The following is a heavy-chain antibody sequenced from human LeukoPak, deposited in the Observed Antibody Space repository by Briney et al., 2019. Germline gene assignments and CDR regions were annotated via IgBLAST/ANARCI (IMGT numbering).Heavy chain of an antibody. Sequence: SETLSLTCAVYGGSFSGYYWSWIRQPPGKGLEWIGEINHSGSTNYNPSLKSRVTISVDTSKNQFSLKLSSVTAADTAVYYCARHQWLVRGYYYGMDVWGQGTTVTVSS. V-gene: IGHV4-34*01. J-gene: IGHJ6*02. CDR3: ARHQWLVRGYYYGMDV. CDR2: INHSGST. D-gene: IGHD6-19*01. CDR1: GGSFSGYY.